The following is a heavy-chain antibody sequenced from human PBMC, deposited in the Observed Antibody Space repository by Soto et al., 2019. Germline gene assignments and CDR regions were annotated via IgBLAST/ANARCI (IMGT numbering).Heavy chain of an antibody. D-gene: IGHD3-22*01. CDR1: GGSISSGGYY. CDR3: ATQPVYDRSGAAFDY. Sequence: LSLTCTVSGGSISSGGYYWSWIRQHPGKGLAWIGYIYYSGSTYYNPSLKSRVTISIDTTKNQFSLKLSSSTPPDTAVSYCATQPVYDRSGAAFDYWGQGTLVTVSS. J-gene: IGHJ4*02. V-gene: IGHV4-31*03. CDR2: IYYSGST.